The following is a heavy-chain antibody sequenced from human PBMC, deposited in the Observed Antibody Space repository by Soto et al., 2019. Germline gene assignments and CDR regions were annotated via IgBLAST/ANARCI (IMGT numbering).Heavy chain of an antibody. D-gene: IGHD3-10*01. CDR3: ARDRGNYCQNSGLFDM. V-gene: IGHV4-39*07. CDR2: IYSGGRT. Sequence: SETLSLTCTVSGVSIGSSGDYWGWIRQAPGQGLEWIATIYSGGRTFYNPSLKSRVAISLDTSKDQFSLKLSSVTAADTAVYYCARDRGNYCQNSGLFDMWGPGTMVTVSS. CDR1: GVSIGSSGDY. J-gene: IGHJ3*02.